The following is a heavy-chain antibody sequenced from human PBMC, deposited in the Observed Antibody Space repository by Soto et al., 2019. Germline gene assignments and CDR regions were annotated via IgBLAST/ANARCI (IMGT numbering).Heavy chain of an antibody. D-gene: IGHD2-15*01. CDR3: ARVTCSGGSCYSPFDY. J-gene: IGHJ4*02. CDR2: IYYSGST. CDR1: GGSISSGGYY. Sequence: QVQLQESGPGLVKPSQTLSLTCTVSGGSISSGGYYWSWIRQPPGKGLEWIGYIYYSGSTYYNPSLTSRVTISVDTSKNQFSLKLSSVTAADTAVYYCARVTCSGGSCYSPFDYWGQGTLVTVSS. V-gene: IGHV4-31*03.